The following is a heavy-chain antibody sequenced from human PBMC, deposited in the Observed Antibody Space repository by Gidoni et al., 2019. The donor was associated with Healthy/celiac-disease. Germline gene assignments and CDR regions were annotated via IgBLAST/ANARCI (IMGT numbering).Heavy chain of an antibody. D-gene: IGHD6-13*01. CDR1: GGSFSGYY. Sequence: QVQLQQWGAGLLKPSETLSLTCAVYGGSFSGYYWRWIRQPPGKGLEWIGEINHSGSTNYNPSLKSRVTISVDTSKNQFSLKLSSVTAADTAVYYCARGGVRGSSSWYTPEYFQHWGQGTLVTVSS. CDR2: INHSGST. CDR3: ARGGVRGSSSWYTPEYFQH. J-gene: IGHJ1*01. V-gene: IGHV4-34*01.